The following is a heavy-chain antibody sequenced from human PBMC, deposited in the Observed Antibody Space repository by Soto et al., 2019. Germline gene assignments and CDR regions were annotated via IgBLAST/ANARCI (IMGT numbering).Heavy chain of an antibody. CDR2: IIPILTTP. CDR1: GGTFSTYG. V-gene: IGHV1-69*13. D-gene: IGHD6-13*01. CDR3: ATSVGIAATGEDGMDV. Sequence: ASVKVSCKASGGTFSTYGFSWVRQAPGQGLEWIGGIIPILTTPNYAPTFQGRVTIVADESTTTVYMELSSLRSEDTAMYYCATSVGIAATGEDGMDVWGQGTSVTVSS. J-gene: IGHJ6*02.